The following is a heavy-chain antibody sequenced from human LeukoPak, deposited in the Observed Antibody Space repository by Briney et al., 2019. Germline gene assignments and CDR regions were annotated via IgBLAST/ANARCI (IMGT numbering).Heavy chain of an antibody. D-gene: IGHD6-19*01. V-gene: IGHV4-34*01. Sequence: SETLSLTCAVYGGSFSGYYWSWVRQPPGKGLEWIGEINHSGSTNYNPSLKSRVTMSVDTSKNQFSLKLSSVTAADTAVYYCARALTPSGWYLLDYWGQGTLVTVSS. J-gene: IGHJ4*02. CDR3: ARALTPSGWYLLDY. CDR2: INHSGST. CDR1: GGSFSGYY.